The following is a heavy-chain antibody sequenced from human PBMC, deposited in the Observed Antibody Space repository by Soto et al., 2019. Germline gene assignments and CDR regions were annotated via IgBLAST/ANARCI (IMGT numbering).Heavy chain of an antibody. Sequence: ASVKVSCKASGYTFTRYGISWLRQDPGQGLEWMGWISAYNGNTNYAQKLQGRVTMTTDTSTSTAYMELRSLRSDDTAVYYCARVGPIVATIKYYYYGMDVWGQGTTVTVSS. V-gene: IGHV1-18*01. D-gene: IGHD5-12*01. CDR3: ARVGPIVATIKYYYYGMDV. CDR1: GYTFTRYG. CDR2: ISAYNGNT. J-gene: IGHJ6*01.